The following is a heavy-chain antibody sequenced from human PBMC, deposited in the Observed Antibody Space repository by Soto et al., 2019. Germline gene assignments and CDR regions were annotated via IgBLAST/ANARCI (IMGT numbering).Heavy chain of an antibody. CDR3: ARVKAVKSDY. D-gene: IGHD4-17*01. CDR1: GYTFTEYP. CDR2: IDTGSGKA. V-gene: IGHV1-3*04. J-gene: IGHJ4*02. Sequence: GASVKVSCKAPGYTFTEYPIHWVRQAPGQGLEWMGWIDTGSGKARFSQNFKGRVTLSRDTSAATAYMDLRNLRPEDTAVYFCARVKAVKSDYWGQGTLVTVSS.